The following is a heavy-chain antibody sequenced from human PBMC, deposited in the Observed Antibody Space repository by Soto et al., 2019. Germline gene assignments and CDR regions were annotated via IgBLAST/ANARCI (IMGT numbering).Heavy chain of an antibody. CDR2: INPNSGGT. CDR3: ARALPRNYGSGSYYNYGMDV. D-gene: IGHD3-10*01. V-gene: IGHV1-2*02. Sequence: ASVKVSCKASGYTFTGYYMHWVRQAPGQGLEWMGWINPNSGGTNYAQKFQGRVTMTRDTSISTAYMELSRLRSDDTAVYYCARALPRNYGSGSYYNYGMDVWGQGTTVTVSS. J-gene: IGHJ6*02. CDR1: GYTFTGYY.